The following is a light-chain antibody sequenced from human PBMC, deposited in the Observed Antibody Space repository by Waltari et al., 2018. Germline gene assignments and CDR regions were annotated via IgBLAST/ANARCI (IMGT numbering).Light chain of an antibody. Sequence: DIQMTQSPSSLSASVGDRVTITCQASQDISKYLNWYQQKPGKAPKLLIYDASNLETGVPSRFSGSGSGTDFTFTISSLQPEDIATYYCQQYDNLPWTFGQGTKVEIK. J-gene: IGKJ1*01. CDR3: QQYDNLPWT. CDR1: QDISKY. V-gene: IGKV1-33*01. CDR2: DAS.